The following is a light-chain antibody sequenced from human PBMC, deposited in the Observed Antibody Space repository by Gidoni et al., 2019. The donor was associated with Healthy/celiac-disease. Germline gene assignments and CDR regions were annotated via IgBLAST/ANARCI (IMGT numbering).Light chain of an antibody. V-gene: IGKV1-39*01. CDR3: QQSYSTPYT. Sequence: DIQMTQSPSSLSASVGDRVTITCRASQGISSYLNWYQQKPGKAPKLLIYAASSLQSGVPSRFSGSGSGTDFTLTISSLQPEDFATYYCQQSYSTPYTFGQXTKLEIK. CDR1: QGISSY. J-gene: IGKJ2*01. CDR2: AAS.